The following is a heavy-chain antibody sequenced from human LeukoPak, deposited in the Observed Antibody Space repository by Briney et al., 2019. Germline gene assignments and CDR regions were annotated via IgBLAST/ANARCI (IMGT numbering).Heavy chain of an antibody. CDR3: AKDRGGPEGVGMDV. CDR1: GFTFSSYG. D-gene: IGHD3-10*01. Sequence: PGRSLRLSCAASGFTFSSYGMHWVRQAPGEGLEWVAVISYDGSNKYYADSVKGRFTISRDNSENTLYLQMNSLRAEDTAVYYCAKDRGGPEGVGMDVWGQGTTVTVSS. V-gene: IGHV3-30*18. J-gene: IGHJ6*02. CDR2: ISYDGSNK.